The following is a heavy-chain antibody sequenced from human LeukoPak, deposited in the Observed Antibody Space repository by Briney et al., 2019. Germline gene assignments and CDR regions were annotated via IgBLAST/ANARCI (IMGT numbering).Heavy chain of an antibody. CDR2: IFAGGST. V-gene: IGHV3-53*05. CDR1: GLTVSGIY. D-gene: IGHD2-21*01. Sequence: GGSLRLSCATSGLTVSGIYMSWVRQAPGKGPEWVSVIFAGGSTYYTDSVKGRFSISRDNSKNTLYLQMNSLTTEDTAVYYCARDLGDYYFDYWGQGTLVTVSS. J-gene: IGHJ4*02. CDR3: ARDLGDYYFDY.